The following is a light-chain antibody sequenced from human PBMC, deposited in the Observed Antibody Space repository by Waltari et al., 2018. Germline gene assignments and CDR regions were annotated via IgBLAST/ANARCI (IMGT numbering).Light chain of an antibody. CDR3: YSKDTDGGSQGK. Sequence: YDLTQPPPVSVSPGQTAATTCSGDGLPKQYTFWYQQKSGQAPVLVMYDDNKRPSGIPGRFSGSSAGTVATLTITGAQVDDEADYYCYSKDTDGGSQGKIGGGTKLTVL. J-gene: IGLJ2*01. V-gene: IGLV3-10*01. CDR1: GLPKQY. CDR2: DDN.